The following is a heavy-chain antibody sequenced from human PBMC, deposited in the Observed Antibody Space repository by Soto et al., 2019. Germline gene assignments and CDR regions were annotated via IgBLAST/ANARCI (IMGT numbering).Heavy chain of an antibody. V-gene: IGHV4-34*01. CDR2: INHSGST. J-gene: IGHJ4*02. CDR1: VGSFSGYY. Sequence: SETLSLTCAVYVGSFSGYYWNWFRQPPGKGLEWIGEINHSGSTNYNPSLKGRVDISVDTSKNQFSLKLSSVTAADTAVYYCARDHAGSGTINFDYWGQGTPVT. CDR3: ARDHAGSGTINFDY. D-gene: IGHD3-10*01.